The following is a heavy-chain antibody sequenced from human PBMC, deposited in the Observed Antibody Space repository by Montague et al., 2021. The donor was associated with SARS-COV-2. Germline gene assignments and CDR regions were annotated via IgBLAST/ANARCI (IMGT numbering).Heavy chain of an antibody. CDR3: ARGLRLVVVPGAGPAGRAFDI. J-gene: IGHJ3*02. V-gene: IGHV4-34*01. Sequence: SETLSLTCAISGGSFSDYYWSWIRQPPGKGLEWIGEVNQSGTTIYNPSVKSGVTISEDASKNQFYLRLNSVTAADTAVYYCARGLRLVVVPGAGPAGRAFDIWGQGTMVTVSS. CDR2: VNQSGTT. CDR1: GGSFSDYY. D-gene: IGHD2-2*01.